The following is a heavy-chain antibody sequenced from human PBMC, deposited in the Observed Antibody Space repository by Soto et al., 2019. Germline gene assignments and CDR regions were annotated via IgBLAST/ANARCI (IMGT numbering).Heavy chain of an antibody. V-gene: IGHV3-21*04. CDR1: GFTFSDYA. Sequence: PGGSLRLSCAAPGFTFSDYAMNWVRQAPGKGPEWVSSISYTGDFIYYADSVKGRFTISRDNAKNALYLQMTGLRGDDTAVYYCARDLLSGANYYAHWGQGTLVTVSS. CDR3: ARDLLSGANYYAH. CDR2: ISYTGDFI. D-gene: IGHD6-19*01. J-gene: IGHJ4*02.